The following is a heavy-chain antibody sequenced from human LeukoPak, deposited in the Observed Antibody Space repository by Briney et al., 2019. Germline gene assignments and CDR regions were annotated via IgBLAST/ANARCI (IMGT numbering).Heavy chain of an antibody. CDR3: TTAKRSIGELLYFGY. J-gene: IGHJ4*02. D-gene: IGHD3-10*01. Sequence: ASVKVSCKVSGYTLTELSMHWVRQAPGKGLEWMGGFDPEDGETIYAQKFQGRVTMTEDTSTDTAYMELSSLRSEDTAVYYCTTAKRSIGELLYFGYWGQGTLVTVSS. V-gene: IGHV1-24*01. CDR1: GYTLTELS. CDR2: FDPEDGET.